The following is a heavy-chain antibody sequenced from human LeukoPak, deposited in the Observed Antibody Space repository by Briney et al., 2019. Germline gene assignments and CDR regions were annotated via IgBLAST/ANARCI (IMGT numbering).Heavy chain of an antibody. J-gene: IGHJ6*03. V-gene: IGHV1-8*01. CDR2: MNPNSGNT. Sequence: GASVKVSCKASGYTFTSYDINWVRQATGQGLEWMGWMNPNSGNTDYAQKFQGRVTMTRNTSIRTAYMELSSLRSEDTAVYYCARGLLAHYYYYMDVGGKGTTVTVSS. CDR1: GYTFTSYD. CDR3: ARGLLAHYYYYMDV.